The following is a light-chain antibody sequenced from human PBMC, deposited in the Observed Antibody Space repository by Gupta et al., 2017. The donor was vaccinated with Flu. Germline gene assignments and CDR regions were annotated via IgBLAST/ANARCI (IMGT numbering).Light chain of an antibody. CDR3: AAWADSLNGLV. V-gene: IGLV1-47*01. CDR2: RNM. Sequence: IYRNMQRPSGVPDRFFGSQSGTSASLAISGLRSEDEADYYCAAWADSLNGLVFCDGTNLTVL. J-gene: IGLJ3*02.